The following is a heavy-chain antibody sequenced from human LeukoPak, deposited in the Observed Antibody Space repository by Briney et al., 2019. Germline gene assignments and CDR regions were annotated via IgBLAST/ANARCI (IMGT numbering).Heavy chain of an antibody. V-gene: IGHV4-39*07. Sequence: SETLSLTCSVSGGSISSNDYYWGWIRQPPGKGLEWIGTMFYNGATKSNPSLSSRVTMSIDTSKNQFSLKLSSVTAADTAVYYCARDPGGDFFDYWGQGTLVTVSS. D-gene: IGHD3-10*01. CDR3: ARDPGGDFFDY. CDR1: GGSISSNDYY. CDR2: MFYNGAT. J-gene: IGHJ4*02.